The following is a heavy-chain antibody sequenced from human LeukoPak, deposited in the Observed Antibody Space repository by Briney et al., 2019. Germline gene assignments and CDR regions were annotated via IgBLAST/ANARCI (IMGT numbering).Heavy chain of an antibody. J-gene: IGHJ4*02. D-gene: IGHD6-19*01. CDR1: GYTFSSYD. CDR3: ARDTAVADSDY. CDR2: ISGFNGNT. Sequence: ASVKVSCKASGYTFSSYDISWLRQAPGQGLEWMGRISGFNGNTNYAQKFQGRVTMTTDTSTSTAYMELRSLRSDDTAVYYCARDTAVADSDYWGQGTLVTVSS. V-gene: IGHV1-18*01.